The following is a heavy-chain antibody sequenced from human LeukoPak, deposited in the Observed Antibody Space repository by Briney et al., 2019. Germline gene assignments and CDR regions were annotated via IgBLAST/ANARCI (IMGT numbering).Heavy chain of an antibody. J-gene: IGHJ4*02. CDR2: ISGSGGST. D-gene: IGHD1-14*01. V-gene: IGHV3-23*01. CDR1: GFTFAGYA. Sequence: QPGGSLRLSCAASGFTFAGYAMTWVRQAPGKGLEWVSLISGSGGSTYYADVVKGRFTISRDNSKNALYLRMNSLRADDTAVYYCARTVRIPEAWGQGTLVTVSS. CDR3: ARTVRIPEA.